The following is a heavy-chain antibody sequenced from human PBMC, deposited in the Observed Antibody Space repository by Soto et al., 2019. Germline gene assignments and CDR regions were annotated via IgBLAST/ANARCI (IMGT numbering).Heavy chain of an antibody. D-gene: IGHD3-10*01. CDR1: GYTFTGYT. CDR2: ISGYNGNT. J-gene: IGHJ6*02. CDR3: ARDRGSGSYYYYGVDV. Sequence: QVQLVQSGAEVKKPGASVKVSCKASGYTFTGYTINWVRQAPGQGLEWMGWISGYNGNTNYAQKLQDRVTLTTDTSKSTAYMELRSLRSDDTAVYYCARDRGSGSYYYYGVDVWGQGTTVTVSS. V-gene: IGHV1-18*04.